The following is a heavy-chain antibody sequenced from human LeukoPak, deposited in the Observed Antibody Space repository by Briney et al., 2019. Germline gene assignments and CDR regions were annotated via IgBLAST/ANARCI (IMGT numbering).Heavy chain of an antibody. CDR1: GVASSGNY. Sequence: SETLSLTCGVYGVASSGNYWSWIRQPPGKGLEWIGEINHSGSTNYNPSLKSRVTISLDTSKNQFSLKLTSVTAADTAVYYCARGKKEGIEMVRGIILNKRYSYMDVWGKGTTVTVSS. J-gene: IGHJ6*03. V-gene: IGHV4-34*01. D-gene: IGHD3-10*01. CDR3: ARGKKEGIEMVRGIILNKRYSYMDV. CDR2: INHSGST.